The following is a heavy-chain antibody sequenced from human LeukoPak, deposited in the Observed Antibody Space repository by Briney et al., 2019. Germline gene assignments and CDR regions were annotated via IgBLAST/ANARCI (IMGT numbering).Heavy chain of an antibody. V-gene: IGHV3-66*01. CDR2: IYSGGST. Sequence: GGSLRLSCAASGFTVSNNYMSWVRQAPGKGLEWVSVIYSGGSTYYADSVKGRFTISRDNSKNTLYPQMNSLRAEDTAVYYCARGYWSYASDYWGQGTLVTVSS. CDR3: ARGYWSYASDY. J-gene: IGHJ4*02. D-gene: IGHD1-7*01. CDR1: GFTVSNNY.